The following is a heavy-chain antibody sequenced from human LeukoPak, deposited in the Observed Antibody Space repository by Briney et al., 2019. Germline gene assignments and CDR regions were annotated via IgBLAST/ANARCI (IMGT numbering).Heavy chain of an antibody. CDR1: GFTFSSYG. V-gene: IGHV3-30*02. D-gene: IGHD6-19*01. CDR2: IRYDGSNK. J-gene: IGHJ3*02. Sequence: GGSLRLSCGASGFTFSSYGMHWVRQAPGKGLEWVAFIRYDGSNKYYADSVKGRFTISRDNSKNTLYLQMNSLRAEDTAVYYCARVGGIAVMAAFDIWGQGTMVTVSS. CDR3: ARVGGIAVMAAFDI.